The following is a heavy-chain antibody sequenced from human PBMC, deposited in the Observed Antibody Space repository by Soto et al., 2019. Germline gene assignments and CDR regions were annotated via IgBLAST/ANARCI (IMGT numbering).Heavy chain of an antibody. D-gene: IGHD2-8*02. J-gene: IGHJ3*01. CDR2: IYYSGTT. Sequence: QVQLQESGPGLVKPSQTLSFTCTVSGGSISSGGYYWSWIRQPPGRGLEWIGSIYYSGTTDYNPSLKSRLTISLDTSKNHFSLKLTSVTAADTAVYYCARGVNYDDGGVDTFDVWGQGTMVTVSS. V-gene: IGHV4-30-4*01. CDR1: GGSISSGGYY. CDR3: ARGVNYDDGGVDTFDV.